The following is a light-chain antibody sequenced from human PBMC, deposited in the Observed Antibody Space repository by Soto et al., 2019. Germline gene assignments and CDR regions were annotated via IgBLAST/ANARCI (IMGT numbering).Light chain of an antibody. J-gene: IGKJ5*01. V-gene: IGKV3-11*01. CDR2: DAS. Sequence: EIVLTQSPGTLSLSPGERATLSCRASQSVSSNLAWYQQKPGQAPRLLIYDASSRASGVPARFSGSGSGTDFTLTISSLEPEDFALYYCQQRNSWPPITFGQGTRLENK. CDR3: QQRNSWPPIT. CDR1: QSVSSN.